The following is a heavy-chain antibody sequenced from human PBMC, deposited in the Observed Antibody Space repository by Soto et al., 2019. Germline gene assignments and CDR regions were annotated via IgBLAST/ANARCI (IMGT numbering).Heavy chain of an antibody. CDR3: TRATDWG. CDR1: GFSLSDHY. CDR2: SRNKTKSYTS. V-gene: IGHV3-72*01. D-gene: IGHD2-21*01. Sequence: DVQLVESGGDLVQPGGSLRLSCAVSGFSLSDHYMDWVRQAPGKGLEWVGRSRNKTKSYTSDYAASVKGRFTISRDDSKNSLYLQMNSLKTEDTAVYYCTRATDWGWGQGTLVTVSS. J-gene: IGHJ4*02.